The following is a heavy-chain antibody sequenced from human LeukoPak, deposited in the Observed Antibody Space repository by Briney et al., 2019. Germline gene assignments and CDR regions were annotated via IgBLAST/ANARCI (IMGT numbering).Heavy chain of an antibody. J-gene: IGHJ6*03. CDR3: ARALPEVYSSKGRGYYYYYYMDV. CDR1: GGSFSGCY. Sequence: PSETLSLTCAVYGGSFSGCYWSWIRQPPGKGLEWIGEINHSGSTNYNPSLKSRVTISVDTSKNQFSLKLSSVTVADPAVYYCARALPEVYSSKGRGYYYYYYMDVWGKGTTVTVSS. V-gene: IGHV4-34*01. CDR2: INHSGST. D-gene: IGHD2-2*01.